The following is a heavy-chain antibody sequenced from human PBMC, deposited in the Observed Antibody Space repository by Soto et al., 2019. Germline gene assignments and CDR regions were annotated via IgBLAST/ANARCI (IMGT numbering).Heavy chain of an antibody. J-gene: IGHJ5*02. CDR2: ISAYNGNT. CDR3: ARGRYYDFWSGYSAFDP. V-gene: IGHV1-18*01. CDR1: GYTFTSYG. Sequence: QVQLVQSGAEVKKPGASVKVSCKASGYTFTSYGISWVRQAPGQGLEWMGWISAYNGNTNYAQKRQGRVTMTTDTSTSTAYMELRSLRSDDTAVYYCARGRYYDFWSGYSAFDPWGQGTLVTVSS. D-gene: IGHD3-3*01.